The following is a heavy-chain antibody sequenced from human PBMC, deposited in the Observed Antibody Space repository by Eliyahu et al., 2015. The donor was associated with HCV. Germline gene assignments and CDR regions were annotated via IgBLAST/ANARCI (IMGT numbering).Heavy chain of an antibody. J-gene: IGHJ4*02. CDR2: ISFNGGNA. CDR3: ASEFYGSGKGDY. CDR1: GFTFSVYA. D-gene: IGHD3-10*01. Sequence: QVQMVESGGGVVQPGRSLRLSCAASGFTFSVYAIHLVPQGPGKGLEWGAVISFNGGNAYYADSVKGRFTISRDNSQNTLYLQMNSLKVEDTAVYYCASEFYGSGKGDYWGQGTLVTVSS. V-gene: IGHV3-30*01.